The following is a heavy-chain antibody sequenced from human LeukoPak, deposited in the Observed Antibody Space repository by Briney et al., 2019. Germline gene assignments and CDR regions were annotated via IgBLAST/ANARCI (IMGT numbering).Heavy chain of an antibody. CDR3: ARLYYYDSSGYRAFDS. Sequence: GGSLRLSCAASGFTVSSNYMSWVRQAPGKGVEWVSVIYSGGSTYYADSVKGRFTISRDNSKNTLYLQMNSLRAEDTAVYYCARLYYYDSSGYRAFDSWGQGTMVTVSS. J-gene: IGHJ3*02. CDR2: IYSGGST. CDR1: GFTVSSNY. D-gene: IGHD3-22*01. V-gene: IGHV3-53*01.